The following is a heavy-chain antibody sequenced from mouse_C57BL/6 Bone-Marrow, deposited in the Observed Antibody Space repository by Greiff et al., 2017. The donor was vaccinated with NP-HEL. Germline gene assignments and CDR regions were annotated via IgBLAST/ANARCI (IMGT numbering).Heavy chain of an antibody. V-gene: IGHV7-1*01. Sequence: EVKVVESGGGLVQSGRSLRLSCATSGFTFSDFYMEWVRQAPGKGLEWIAASRNKANDYTTEYSASVKGRFIVSRDTSQSILYLQMNALRAEDTAIYYCARDARIYYDYAGMDYWGQGTSVTVSS. CDR2: SRNKANDYTT. CDR1: GFTFSDFY. CDR3: ARDARIYYDYAGMDY. D-gene: IGHD2-4*01. J-gene: IGHJ4*01.